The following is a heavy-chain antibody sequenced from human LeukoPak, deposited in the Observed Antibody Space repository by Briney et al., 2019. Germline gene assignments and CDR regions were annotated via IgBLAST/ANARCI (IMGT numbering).Heavy chain of an antibody. CDR3: ARHRGATYYYGSGNRPFDY. Sequence: SETLSLTCTVSGGSISSSSYYWGWIRQPPGKGLEWIGSIYYSGSTYYNPSLKSRVTISVDTSKNQFSLKLSSVTAADTAVYYCARHRGATYYYGSGNRPFDYWGQGTLVTVSS. CDR1: GGSISSSSYY. CDR2: IYYSGST. D-gene: IGHD3-10*01. J-gene: IGHJ4*02. V-gene: IGHV4-39*07.